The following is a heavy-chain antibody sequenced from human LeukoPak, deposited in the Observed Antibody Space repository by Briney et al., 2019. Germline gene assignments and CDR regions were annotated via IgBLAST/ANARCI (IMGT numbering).Heavy chain of an antibody. J-gene: IGHJ4*02. D-gene: IGHD2-15*01. V-gene: IGHV4-34*01. CDR3: ARQEGSCFDY. CDR2: INHSGST. CDR1: GGSFSGYY. Sequence: SETLSLTCAVYGGSFSGYYWSWIRQPPGKGLEWIGEINHSGSTYYNPSLKSRVTISVDTSKNQFSLKLSSVTAADTAVYYCARQEGSCFDYWGQGTLVTVSS.